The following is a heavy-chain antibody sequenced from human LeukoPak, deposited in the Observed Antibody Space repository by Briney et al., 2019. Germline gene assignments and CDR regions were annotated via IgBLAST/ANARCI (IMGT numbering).Heavy chain of an antibody. CDR2: IYYSGST. CDR3: ARVPMVRGSPGYSGMDV. V-gene: IGHV4-39*07. CDR1: GGSISSSSYY. J-gene: IGHJ6*02. D-gene: IGHD3-10*01. Sequence: SETLSLTCTVSGGSISSSSYYWGWIRQPPGKGLEWIGSIYYSGSTYYNPSLKSRVTISVDTSKNQFSLKLSSVTAADTAVYYCARVPMVRGSPGYSGMDVWGQGTTVTVSS.